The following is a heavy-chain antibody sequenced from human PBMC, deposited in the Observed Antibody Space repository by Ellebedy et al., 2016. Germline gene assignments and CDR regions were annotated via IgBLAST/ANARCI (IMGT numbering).Heavy chain of an antibody. V-gene: IGHV1-69*04. CDR1: GGTFSSYA. D-gene: IGHD5-12*01. CDR2: IIPILGIA. Sequence: SVKVSXXASGGTFSSYAISWVRQAPGQGLEWMGRIIPILGIANYAQKFQGRVTITADKSTSTAYMELSSLRSEDTAVYYCARELDVAMANFDYWGQGTLVTVSS. J-gene: IGHJ4*02. CDR3: ARELDVAMANFDY.